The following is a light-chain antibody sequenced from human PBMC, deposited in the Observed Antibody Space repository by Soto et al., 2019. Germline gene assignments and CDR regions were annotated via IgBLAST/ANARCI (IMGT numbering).Light chain of an antibody. CDR2: LNSDGSH. CDR1: SGHNSYA. CDR3: QSWSTDIRV. V-gene: IGLV4-69*01. J-gene: IGLJ3*02. Sequence: QLVLTQPPSASASLGASVKLTCTLSSGHNSYAIAWHQQQPEKGPRYLMTLNSDGSHSKGDGNPDRFSGSSAGAERYLTSASLQSEDEADYYGQSWSTDIRVFGGGTKLTVL.